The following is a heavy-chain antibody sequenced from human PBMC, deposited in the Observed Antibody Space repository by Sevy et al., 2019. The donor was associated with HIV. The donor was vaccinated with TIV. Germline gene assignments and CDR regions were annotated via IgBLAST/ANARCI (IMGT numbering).Heavy chain of an antibody. V-gene: IGHV4-59*08. J-gene: IGHJ4*02. CDR2: IYYNGPI. CDR3: AGENAWGRGYS. D-gene: IGHD1-26*01. Sequence: SETLSLTCTVSGGSITSLYWNWIRQPPGKGLEWLANIYYNGPINYNPSLKSRVTLSLDTSKNQFSLRLSSVTAADTAMYYCAGENAWGRGYSWGQGTLVTVSS. CDR1: GGSITSLY.